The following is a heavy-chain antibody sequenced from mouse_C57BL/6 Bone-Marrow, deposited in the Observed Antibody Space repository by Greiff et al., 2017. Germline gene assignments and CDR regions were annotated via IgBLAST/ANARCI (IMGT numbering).Heavy chain of an antibody. Sequence: EVKLQESGGGLVQPGGSLKLSCAASGFTFSDYYMYWVRQTPEKRLEWVAYISNGGGSTYYPDTVKGRFTISRDNAKNTLYLQMSRLKSEDTAMYYCARQMVFMDYWGQGTSVTVSS. CDR2: ISNGGGST. CDR1: GFTFSDYY. D-gene: IGHD2-1*01. V-gene: IGHV5-12*01. J-gene: IGHJ4*01. CDR3: ARQMVFMDY.